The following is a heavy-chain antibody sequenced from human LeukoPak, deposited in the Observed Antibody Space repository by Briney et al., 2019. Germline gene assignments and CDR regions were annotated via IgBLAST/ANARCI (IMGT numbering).Heavy chain of an antibody. V-gene: IGHV3-23*01. CDR2: ISGPGGTT. D-gene: IGHD4-23*01. Sequence: GGSLRLSCVASGFTFSTHAMTWVRQAPGKGLERVSDISGPGGTTDYAASGRGRFTISRHNSKNTLFLQMNSLRAEDTAVYYCARDPGVIPVHYMDVWGKGTTVIVSS. CDR1: GFTFSTHA. J-gene: IGHJ6*03. CDR3: ARDPGVIPVHYMDV.